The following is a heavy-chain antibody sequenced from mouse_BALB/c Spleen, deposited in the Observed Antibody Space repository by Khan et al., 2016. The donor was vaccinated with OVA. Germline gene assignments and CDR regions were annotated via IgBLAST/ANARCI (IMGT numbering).Heavy chain of an antibody. V-gene: IGHV2-6-5*01. Sequence: QVQLQQSGPGLVAPSQSLSITCTVSGFSLTDYGVSWIRQTPGKGLEWLGVIWGGGSTYYNSAVKSRLNISKNNSKRQVFLKMNSLQTDATDMYYCAKHISRSLYYVEYWGQGTTLTVSS. J-gene: IGHJ2*01. D-gene: IGHD1-3*01. CDR2: IWGGGST. CDR1: GFSLTDYG. CDR3: AKHISRSLYYVEY.